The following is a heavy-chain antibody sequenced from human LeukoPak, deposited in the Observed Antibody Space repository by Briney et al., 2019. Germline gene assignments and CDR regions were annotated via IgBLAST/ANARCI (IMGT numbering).Heavy chain of an antibody. CDR3: ARVTIFGVVFDP. V-gene: IGHV4-61*02. J-gene: IGHJ5*01. D-gene: IGHD3-3*01. CDR2: IYTSGST. Sequence: PSETLSLTCTVSGGSISSGSYYWSWIRLPAGKGLEWVGRIYTSGSTNYNPSLKSRVTISVDTSQNQFSLKLTSVTAADTAVYYCARVTIFGVVFDPWGQGTLVTVSS. CDR1: GGSISSGSYY.